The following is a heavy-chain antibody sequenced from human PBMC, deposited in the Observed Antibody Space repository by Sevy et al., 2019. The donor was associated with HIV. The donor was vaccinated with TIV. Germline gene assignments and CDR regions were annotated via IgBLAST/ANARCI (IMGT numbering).Heavy chain of an antibody. CDR1: GFTINSYA. V-gene: IGHV3-30-3*01. CDR2: ISYDGSHE. D-gene: IGHD2-8*01. CDR3: ARDFGYCVNGVCYASGMDV. J-gene: IGHJ6*02. Sequence: GGSLRLSCAVSGFTINSYAVNWVRQAPGKGLGWVAGISYDGSHEYYADSVKGLFTISRDSSKNTLYLQMNSLRPEDTAVYYCARDFGYCVNGVCYASGMDVWGPGTTVTVSS.